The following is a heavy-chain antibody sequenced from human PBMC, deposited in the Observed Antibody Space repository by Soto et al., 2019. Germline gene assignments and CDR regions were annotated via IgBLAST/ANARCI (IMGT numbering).Heavy chain of an antibody. CDR3: AIDVEGDYDSRSGPNYYYYGMDV. Sequence: QVQLVQSGAEVKKPGSSVKVSCKASGGTFSSYAISWVRQAPGQGLEWMGGIIPIFGTAYYAQKFQGRVTSTADESTSTAYMELSRLGAEDTAVYYCAIDVEGDYDSRSGPNYYYYGMDVWGQGTTVTVSS. CDR2: IIPIFGTA. D-gene: IGHD3-3*01. CDR1: GGTFSSYA. V-gene: IGHV1-69*01. J-gene: IGHJ6*02.